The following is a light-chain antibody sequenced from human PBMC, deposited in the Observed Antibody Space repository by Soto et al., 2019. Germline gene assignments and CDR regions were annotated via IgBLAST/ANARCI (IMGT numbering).Light chain of an antibody. CDR1: QSVSSN. CDR3: QQYNNWPPT. V-gene: IGKV3-15*01. J-gene: IGKJ3*01. CDR2: VAS. Sequence: EIVRTQSPATLSVSPGERATLSCSASQSVSSNLAWYQQKPCQAPRLLIYVASTRATGIPARVSGSGSGTEFTLNISSLQSEDFAVYYCQQYNNWPPTFGPGTKVDIK.